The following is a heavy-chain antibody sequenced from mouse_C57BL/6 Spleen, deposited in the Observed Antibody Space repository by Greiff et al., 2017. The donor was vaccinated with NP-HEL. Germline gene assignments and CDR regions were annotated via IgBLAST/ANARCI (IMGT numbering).Heavy chain of an antibody. V-gene: IGHV1-82*01. CDR2: IYPGDGDT. J-gene: IGHJ1*03. CDR1: GYAFSSSW. CDR3: APSYYDYWYFDV. D-gene: IGHD2-4*01. Sequence: QVQLKESGPELVKPGASVKISCKASGYAFSSSWMNWVKQRPGKGLEWIGRIYPGDGDTNYNGKFKGKATLTADKSSSTAYMQLSSLTSEDSAVYFCAPSYYDYWYFDVWGTGTTVTVSS.